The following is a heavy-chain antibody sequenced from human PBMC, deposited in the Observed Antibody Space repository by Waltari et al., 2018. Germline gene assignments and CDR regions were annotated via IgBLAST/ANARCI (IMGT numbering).Heavy chain of an antibody. Sequence: QVQLQQWGAGLLKPSETLSLTCAVYGGSLSGYYWGWIRQSPGKGLEWIGEINHSGDTNYNPSLKSRVSTSVDTSKNQFALKLSSVTAADTAVYYCARAPRDDAFDIWGQGTMVTVSS. J-gene: IGHJ3*02. V-gene: IGHV4-34*01. CDR1: GGSLSGYY. CDR3: ARAPRDDAFDI. CDR2: INHSGDT.